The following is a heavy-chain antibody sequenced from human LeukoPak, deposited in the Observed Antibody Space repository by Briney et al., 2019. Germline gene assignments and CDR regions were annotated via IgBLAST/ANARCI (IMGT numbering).Heavy chain of an antibody. CDR3: AREGPRWLTDYYGMDV. CDR2: ISGSGGST. V-gene: IGHV3-23*01. J-gene: IGHJ6*02. D-gene: IGHD5-24*01. CDR1: GFTLSSYA. Sequence: GGSLRLSCAASGFTLSSYAMSWVRQAPGKGLEWVSAISGSGGSTYYADSVKGRFTISRDNSKNTLYLQMNSLRAEDTAVYYCAREGPRWLTDYYGMDVWGQGTTVTVPS.